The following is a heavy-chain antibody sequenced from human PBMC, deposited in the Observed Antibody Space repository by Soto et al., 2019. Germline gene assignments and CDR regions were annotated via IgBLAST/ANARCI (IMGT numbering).Heavy chain of an antibody. Sequence: EVQLVESGGGLVKPGGSLRLSCAASGFTFSSYSMNWVRQAPGKGLEWVSSISSSRSYIYYADSVKGRFTISRDNAKNSLSRKMNSLRAEDTDVYYCAIGGNFEYWGQGTLVTVSS. D-gene: IGHD3-10*01. CDR2: ISSSRSYI. CDR1: GFTFSSYS. J-gene: IGHJ4*02. CDR3: AIGGNFEY. V-gene: IGHV3-21*01.